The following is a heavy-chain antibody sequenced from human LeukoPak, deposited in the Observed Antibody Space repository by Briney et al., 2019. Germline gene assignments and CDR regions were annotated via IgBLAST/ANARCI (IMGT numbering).Heavy chain of an antibody. CDR2: MYTSGST. D-gene: IGHD3-22*01. J-gene: IGHJ2*01. CDR3: ARGVYFDSSGLSPALDL. V-gene: IGHV4-4*07. Sequence: PSETLSLTCTVSGGSITSYYWSWTRQPAGKGLEWIGRMYTSGSTNYNPSLKSRVTMSIDTSKNQFSLKLSSVTAADTAVYFCARGVYFDSSGLSPALDLWGRGTLVTVSS. CDR1: GGSITSYY.